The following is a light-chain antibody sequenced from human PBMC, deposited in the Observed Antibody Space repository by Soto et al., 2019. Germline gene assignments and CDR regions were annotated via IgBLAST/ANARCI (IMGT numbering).Light chain of an antibody. V-gene: IGKV3-20*01. CDR3: QQYGSSPRYT. J-gene: IGKJ2*01. CDR2: GAS. CDR1: QSVSSSY. Sequence: EIVLTQSPGTLSLSPGERATLSCRASQSVSSSYLAWYQQKPGQAPRLLIYGASSRATGIPDRFSGSGSGTDFTLTISRLEAADFAVYYCQQYGSSPRYTFGQGTKLEIK.